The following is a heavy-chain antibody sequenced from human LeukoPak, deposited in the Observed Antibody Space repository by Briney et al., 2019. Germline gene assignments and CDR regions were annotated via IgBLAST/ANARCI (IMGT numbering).Heavy chain of an antibody. CDR2: ISSSGSTI. J-gene: IGHJ5*02. D-gene: IGHD3-10*01. V-gene: IGHV3-48*03. CDR3: ARGRSITMASVRFDR. Sequence: GGSLRLSCAASGFTFSNYDMIWVRQAPGKGLEWVSYISSSGSTIYYADSVKGRFTISRDNAKNSLYLQMNSLRAEDTAVYYCARGRSITMASVRFDRWGQGTLVTVSS. CDR1: GFTFSNYD.